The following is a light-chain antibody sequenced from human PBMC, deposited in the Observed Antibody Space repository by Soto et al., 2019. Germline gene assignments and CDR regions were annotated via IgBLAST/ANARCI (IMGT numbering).Light chain of an antibody. V-gene: IGLV1-44*01. CDR2: STN. Sequence: QSVVTQPPSASGTPGQRVTISCSGSSSNIGGDTVNWYQQLPGTAPKLLIHSTNQRPSGVPDRFSGSKTGTSASLAISGLLSEDEADYFCAAWDDNLNGWVFGGGTKVTVL. CDR3: AAWDDNLNGWV. CDR1: SSNIGGDT. J-gene: IGLJ3*02.